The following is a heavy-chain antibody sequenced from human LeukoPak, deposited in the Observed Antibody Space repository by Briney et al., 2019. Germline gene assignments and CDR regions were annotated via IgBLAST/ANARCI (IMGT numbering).Heavy chain of an antibody. CDR3: ARGSHYYDSSGRPGRHFQH. CDR1: GFTFSTYS. CDR2: ISSSGSTI. D-gene: IGHD3-22*01. V-gene: IGHV3-48*04. Sequence: GGSLRLSCAASGFTFSTYSMNWVRQAPGKGLEWVSYISSSGSTIYYADSMKGRFTISRDNAKNSLYLQMNNLRAEDTAVYYCARGSHYYDSSGRPGRHFQHWGQGTLVTVSS. J-gene: IGHJ1*01.